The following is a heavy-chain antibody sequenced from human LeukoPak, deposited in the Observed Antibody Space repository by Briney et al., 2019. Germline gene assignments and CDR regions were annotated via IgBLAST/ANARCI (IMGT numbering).Heavy chain of an antibody. CDR2: ISAYNGNT. D-gene: IGHD2-2*01. CDR1: GYTFTSYG. V-gene: IGHV1-18*01. CDR3: ARGGNYCSSTSCYFREPYY. J-gene: IGHJ4*02. Sequence: GASVKVSCKASGYTFTSYGISWVRQAPGQGLEWMGWISAYNGNTNYAQKLQGRVTMTTDTSTSTAYMELRSLRSDDTAVYYCARGGNYCSSTSCYFREPYYWGQGTLVTVSS.